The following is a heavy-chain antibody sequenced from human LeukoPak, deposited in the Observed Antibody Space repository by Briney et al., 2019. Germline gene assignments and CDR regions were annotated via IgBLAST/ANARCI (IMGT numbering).Heavy chain of an antibody. J-gene: IGHJ4*02. CDR1: GFTFSSYA. CDR3: ARDLRGLVEWCMEY. D-gene: IGHD2-8*01. CDR2: ISYDGSNK. Sequence: GGSLRLSCAASGFTFSSYAMHWVRQAPGKGLEWVAVISYDGSNKYYADSVKGRFTISRDNSKNTLYLRMNSLRAEDTAVYYCARDLRGLVEWCMEYRGQGTLVTVSS. V-gene: IGHV3-30-3*01.